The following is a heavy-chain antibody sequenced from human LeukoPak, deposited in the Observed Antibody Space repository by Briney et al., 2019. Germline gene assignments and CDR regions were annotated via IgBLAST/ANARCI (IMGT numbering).Heavy chain of an antibody. CDR1: GGSISSGDYY. CDR2: IYYSGST. V-gene: IGHV4-31*03. CDR3: ARGMEYYDFWSGYSEDDAFDI. Sequence: PSQTLSLTCTVSGGSISSGDYYWSWIRQHPGKGLEWIGYIYYSGSTYYNPSLKSRVTISVDTSKNQFSLKLSSVTAADTAVYYCARGMEYYDFWSGYSEDDAFDIWGQGTMVTVSS. J-gene: IGHJ3*02. D-gene: IGHD3-3*01.